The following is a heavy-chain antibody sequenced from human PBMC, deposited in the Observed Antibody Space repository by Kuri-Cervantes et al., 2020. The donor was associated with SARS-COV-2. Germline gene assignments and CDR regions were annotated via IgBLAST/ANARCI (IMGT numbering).Heavy chain of an antibody. Sequence: ASVKVSCKASGYTFTSYGISWVRQAPGQGLEWMGWINPNSGGTNYTQRFQGRVTITRDTSISTAYMELSRLRSDDTAVYYCARGGLAVAGRVWFDPWGQGTLVTVSS. J-gene: IGHJ5*02. CDR1: GYTFTSYG. V-gene: IGHV1-2*02. CDR2: INPNSGGT. D-gene: IGHD6-19*01. CDR3: ARGGLAVAGRVWFDP.